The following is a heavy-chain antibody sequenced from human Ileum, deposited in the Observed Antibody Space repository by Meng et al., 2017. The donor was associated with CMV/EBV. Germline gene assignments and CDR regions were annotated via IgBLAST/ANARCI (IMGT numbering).Heavy chain of an antibody. D-gene: IGHD6-19*01. J-gene: IGHJ4*02. CDR1: VDSLSTGDYY. CDR3: AREGGGWYFDS. Sequence: LDPGSGLVQPHHTLSLPCPVSVDSLSTGDYYCIWIRQPPGKGPEWIGYIYYSGSTLYNPSLKSPVTISLDKSKNQFSLRLRSVTAADTAVYFCAREGGGWYFDSWGQGTLVTVSS. V-gene: IGHV4-30-4*01. CDR2: IYYSGST.